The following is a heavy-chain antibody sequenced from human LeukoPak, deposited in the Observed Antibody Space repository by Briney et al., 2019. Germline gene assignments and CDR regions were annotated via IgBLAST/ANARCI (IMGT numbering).Heavy chain of an antibody. D-gene: IGHD2-15*01. CDR2: ISYSGST. CDR3: ERDRLYCSGSSCHRGFDY. Sequence: PSETLSLTCLLAGGSISSYCCSCVRQPPGKGLEWIGYISYSGSTNYNPSLKSRVTISVDTSKNQLYLKLSSVTAADKAVYYCERDRLYCSGSSCHRGFDYWGQGTLVTVSS. V-gene: IGHV4-59*01. CDR1: GGSISSYC. J-gene: IGHJ4*02.